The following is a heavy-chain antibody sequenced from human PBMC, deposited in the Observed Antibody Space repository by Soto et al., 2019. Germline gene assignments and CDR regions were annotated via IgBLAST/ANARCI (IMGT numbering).Heavy chain of an antibody. D-gene: IGHD6-19*01. CDR2: IWYDGSNK. CDR3: ARYEYIAVAGTYFDY. J-gene: IGHJ4*02. Sequence: QVQLVESGGGVVQPGRSLRLSCAASGFTFSSYGMHWVRQAPGKGLEWVAVIWYDGSNKYYADSVKGRFTISRDNSKKTLYRQMNSLRAEDTAVYDWARYEYIAVAGTYFDYWGQGTLVTVSS. V-gene: IGHV3-33*01. CDR1: GFTFSSYG.